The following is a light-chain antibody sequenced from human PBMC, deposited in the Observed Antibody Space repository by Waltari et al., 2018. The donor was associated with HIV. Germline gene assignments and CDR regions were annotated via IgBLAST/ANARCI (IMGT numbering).Light chain of an antibody. CDR1: SGIDVAISR. V-gene: IGLV5-45*01. CDR3: VIWHNSAWV. Sequence: QAVLTQPASLSASPGASASLTCTLCSGIDVAISRIYWYQQKPGSPPQYLLRYKSDSDKQQGSGVPSRFSGSKDASANAGILLISGLQSGDEADYYCVIWHNSAWVFGGGTKLTVL. CDR2: YKSDSDK. J-gene: IGLJ2*01.